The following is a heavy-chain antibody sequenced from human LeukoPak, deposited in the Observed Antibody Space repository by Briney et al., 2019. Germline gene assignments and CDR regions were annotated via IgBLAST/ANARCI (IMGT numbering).Heavy chain of an antibody. D-gene: IGHD3-22*01. Sequence: SVKVSCKASGGTFSSYAISWVRQAPGQGLEWMGGIIPIFGTANYAQKFQGRVTITADKSTSTAYMELSSLRSEDTAVYYCARGLEKYYYDSSGSDKIDAFDIWGQGTMVTVSS. CDR2: IIPIFGTA. CDR1: GGTFSSYA. V-gene: IGHV1-69*06. CDR3: ARGLEKYYYDSSGSDKIDAFDI. J-gene: IGHJ3*02.